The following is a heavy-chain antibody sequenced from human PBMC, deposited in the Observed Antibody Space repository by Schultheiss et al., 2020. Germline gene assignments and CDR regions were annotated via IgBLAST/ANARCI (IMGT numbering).Heavy chain of an antibody. CDR2: ISFDGSNK. J-gene: IGHJ4*02. V-gene: IGHV3-33*05. CDR1: GFTFSSYG. Sequence: GGSLRLSCAASGFTFSSYGMHWVRQAPGKGLEWVAIISFDGSNKYYADSVKGRFTISRDNSKNTLYLQMNSLRAEDTAVYYCAREKTDDSSGYARGIDYWGQGTLVNGYS. CDR3: AREKTDDSSGYARGIDY. D-gene: IGHD3-22*01.